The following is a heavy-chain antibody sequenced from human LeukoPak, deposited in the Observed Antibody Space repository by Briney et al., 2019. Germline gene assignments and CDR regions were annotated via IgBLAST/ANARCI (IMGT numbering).Heavy chain of an antibody. J-gene: IGHJ5*02. CDR2: ISADNGDT. D-gene: IGHD4-11*01. CDR3: ARDLYRDSLPVSWFDP. V-gene: IGHV1-18*01. Sequence: GASVKVSCKASGYSLSNHGISWVRQAPGQGLEWMGWISADNGDTNYAQKVQGRVTMTTDTSTNTAYMELRSLRSDDTAVYYCARDLYRDSLPVSWFDPWGQGTLVTVSS. CDR1: GYSLSNHG.